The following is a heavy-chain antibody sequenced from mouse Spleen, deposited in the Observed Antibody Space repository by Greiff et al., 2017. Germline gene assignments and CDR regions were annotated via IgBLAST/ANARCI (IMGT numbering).Heavy chain of an antibody. CDR3: ARWGYYGDNWYFYV. D-gene: IGHD2-13*01. Sequence: QVQLQQPGAELVKPGASVKMSCKASGYTFTSYWITWVKQRPGQGLEWIGDIYPGSGSPNYNEKFKSKATLTVDTSSSTAYMQLSSLTSEDSAVYYCARWGYYGDNWYFYVWGAGTTVTGSS. J-gene: IGHJ1*01. CDR1: GYTFTSYW. V-gene: IGHV1-55*01. CDR2: IYPGSGSP.